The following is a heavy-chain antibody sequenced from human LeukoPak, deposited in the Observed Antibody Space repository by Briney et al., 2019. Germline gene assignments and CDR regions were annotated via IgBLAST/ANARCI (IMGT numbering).Heavy chain of an antibody. CDR3: ARGHVPGSDRHWDY. Sequence: GGSLRLSCAASGFTFSSHGMHWVRQAPGKGLVWVSRIISDGSSTSYADSVKGRFTISRDNAKNTLYLQMNSLRDEDTAVYYCARGHVPGSDRHWDYWGQGILVTVSS. J-gene: IGHJ4*02. D-gene: IGHD3-10*01. CDR1: GFTFSSHG. V-gene: IGHV3-74*01. CDR2: IISDGSST.